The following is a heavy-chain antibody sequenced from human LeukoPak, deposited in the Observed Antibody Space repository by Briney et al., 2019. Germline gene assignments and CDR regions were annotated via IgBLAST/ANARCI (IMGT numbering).Heavy chain of an antibody. V-gene: IGHV1-2*02. Sequence: GASVKVSCKASGYTFTGYYMHWVRQAPGQGLEWMGWINPNSGGTNYAQKFQGRVTMTRDTSISTAYMELSRLRSDDTAVYYCARDRGSGSYYTLDYWGQGTLVTVSS. CDR3: ARDRGSGSYYTLDY. CDR2: INPNSGGT. CDR1: GYTFTGYY. D-gene: IGHD3-10*01. J-gene: IGHJ4*02.